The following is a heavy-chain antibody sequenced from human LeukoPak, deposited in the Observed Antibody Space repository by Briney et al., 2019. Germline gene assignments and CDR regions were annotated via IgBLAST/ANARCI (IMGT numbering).Heavy chain of an antibody. CDR1: GGTFSSYA. D-gene: IGHD2-2*01. J-gene: IGHJ4*02. CDR2: IIPIFGTA. Sequence: ASVKVSCKASGGTFSSYAISWVRPAPGQGLEWMGGIIPIFGTANYAQKFQGRVTMTADESTSKADMELSSLRSEDTAVYYCARVSSVVVPAAYFDYWGQGTLVTVSS. V-gene: IGHV1-69*13. CDR3: ARVSSVVVPAAYFDY.